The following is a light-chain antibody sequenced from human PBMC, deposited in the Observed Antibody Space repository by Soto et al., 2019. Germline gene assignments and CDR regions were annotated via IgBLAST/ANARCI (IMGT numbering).Light chain of an antibody. CDR1: QSVSSS. V-gene: IGKV3-11*01. CDR3: QQRANWRIT. J-gene: IGKJ5*01. Sequence: PGERATLSCRASQSVSSSLAWYQQKPGQAPRLLIYDTSNRATGITARFSGSGSGTDFTLTISSLEPEDFAVYYCQQRANWRITFGQGTRLEIK. CDR2: DTS.